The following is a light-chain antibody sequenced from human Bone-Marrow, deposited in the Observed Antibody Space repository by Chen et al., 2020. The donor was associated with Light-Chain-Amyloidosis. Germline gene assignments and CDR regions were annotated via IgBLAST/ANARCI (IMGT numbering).Light chain of an antibody. Sequence: SYELTQPPSVSVSPGQTARITCSGDALPKQYAYWYQQKPGQAPVLVISRDSERPSGIPERFSGSTSGTTVTLTISGVQAEDDADYYCQSADSSGTYYVFGTGTKVTVL. CDR3: QSADSSGTYYV. CDR1: ALPKQY. CDR2: RDS. V-gene: IGLV3-25*03. J-gene: IGLJ1*01.